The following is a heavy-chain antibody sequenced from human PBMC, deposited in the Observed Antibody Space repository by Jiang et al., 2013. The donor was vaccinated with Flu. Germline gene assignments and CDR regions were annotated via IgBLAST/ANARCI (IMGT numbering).Heavy chain of an antibody. D-gene: IGHD4-11*01. CDR2: IYPGDSGT. J-gene: IGHJ3*02. V-gene: IGHV5-51*01. CDR1: GYTYSNYW. Sequence: GAEVKKPGESLKISCKGAGYTYSNYWIYWVRQMPGKGLEWMGIIYPGDSGTTYSPSFQGQVSISVDKSISTAYLQWSSLKASDTAMYYCARHWAGGDDYTPDDALDIWGQGTMVIVSS. CDR3: ARHWAGGDDYTPDDALDI.